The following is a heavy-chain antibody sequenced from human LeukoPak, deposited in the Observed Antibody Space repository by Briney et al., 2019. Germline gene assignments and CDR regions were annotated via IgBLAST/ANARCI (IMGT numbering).Heavy chain of an antibody. CDR3: ARLYGSGSNYLDY. V-gene: IGHV4-31*03. Sequence: SQTLSLTCSVSAGSIRSDNYYWSWIRQFPGKGLEWIGYIYYSGSTYYNPSLKSRVTISLDTSKSPFSLNLNSVTAADTAIYYCARLYGSGSNYLDYWGQGTLVTVSS. CDR2: IYYSGST. J-gene: IGHJ4*02. CDR1: AGSIRSDNYY. D-gene: IGHD3-10*01.